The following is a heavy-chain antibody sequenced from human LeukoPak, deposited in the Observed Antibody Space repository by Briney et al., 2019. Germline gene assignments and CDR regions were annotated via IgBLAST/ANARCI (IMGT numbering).Heavy chain of an antibody. J-gene: IGHJ4*02. CDR1: GGSISSYY. Sequence: PSETLSLTCTVSGGSISSYYWSWIRQPPGKGLEWIGYIYYSGSTNYNPSLKSRVTISVDTSKNQFSLKLSSVTAADTAVYYCARTYYDFWSYYFDYWGQGTLVTVSS. D-gene: IGHD3-3*01. CDR2: IYYSGST. V-gene: IGHV4-59*01. CDR3: ARTYYDFWSYYFDY.